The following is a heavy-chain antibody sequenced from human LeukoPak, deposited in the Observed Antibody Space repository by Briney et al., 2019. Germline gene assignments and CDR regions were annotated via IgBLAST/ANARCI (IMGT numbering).Heavy chain of an antibody. CDR3: ARGGSIFGVVIRRNWFDP. D-gene: IGHD3-3*01. J-gene: IGHJ5*02. V-gene: IGHV4-34*01. CDR1: GGSFSGYY. Sequence: SKTLSLTCAVYGGSFSGYYWSWIRQPPGKGLEWIGEINHSGSTNYNPSLKSRVTISVDTSKSQFPLKLSSVTAADTAVYYCARGGSIFGVVIRRNWFDPWGQGTLVTVSS. CDR2: INHSGST.